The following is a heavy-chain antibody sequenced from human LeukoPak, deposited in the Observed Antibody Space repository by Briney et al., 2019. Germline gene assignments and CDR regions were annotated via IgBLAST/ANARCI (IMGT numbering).Heavy chain of an antibody. CDR1: GGSFSGYY. V-gene: IGHV4-34*01. D-gene: IGHD2-15*01. J-gene: IGHJ4*02. CDR3: ARAHRYCSGGSCSKPPGY. CDR2: INYSGST. Sequence: SETLSLTCAVYGGSFSGYYWSWIRQPPGKGLEWIGEINYSGSTNYNPSLKSRVTISVDTSKNQFSLKLSSVTAADTAVYYCARAHRYCSGGSCSKPPGYWGQGTLVTVSS.